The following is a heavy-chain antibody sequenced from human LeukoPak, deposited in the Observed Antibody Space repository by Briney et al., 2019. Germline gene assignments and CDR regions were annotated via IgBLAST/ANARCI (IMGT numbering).Heavy chain of an antibody. CDR3: AKGGRDGITMVRGVITAY. Sequence: GGSLRLSCAASGFTFSSYAMSWVRQAPGKGLEWVSAISGSGGSTYYADSVKGRFTISRDNSKNTLYLQMNSLRAEDTAVYYCAKGGRDGITMVRGVITAYWGQGTLVTVSS. J-gene: IGHJ4*02. CDR2: ISGSGGST. D-gene: IGHD3-10*01. V-gene: IGHV3-23*01. CDR1: GFTFSSYA.